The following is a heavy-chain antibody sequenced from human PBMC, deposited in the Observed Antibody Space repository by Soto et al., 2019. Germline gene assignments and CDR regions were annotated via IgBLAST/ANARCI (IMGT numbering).Heavy chain of an antibody. CDR3: ARHQYSSSFNSAYYYGMDV. D-gene: IGHD6-13*01. CDR2: IYPGDSDT. CDR1: GYSFTSYW. V-gene: IGHV5-51*01. Sequence: GESVKISFKGSGYSFTSYWIGWVRQMPGKGLEWMGIIYPGDSDTRYSPSFQGQVTISADKSISTAYLQWSSLKASDTAMYYCARHQYSSSFNSAYYYGMDVWGQGTTVTVSS. J-gene: IGHJ6*02.